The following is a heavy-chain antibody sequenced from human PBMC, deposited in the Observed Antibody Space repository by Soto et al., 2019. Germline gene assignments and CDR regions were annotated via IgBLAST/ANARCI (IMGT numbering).Heavy chain of an antibody. CDR2: IHSIGCT. V-gene: IGHV4-59*11. J-gene: IGHJ4*02. Sequence: PSETLSLTCTVSAVSISGHYWNWIRRPPGKGLEWIGYIHSIGCTNYNPSLKSRVTMSVDTSNNEFSLKLSSVTAADTAVYYSARNYGYNSGWFPFDYWDPGTLVTVS. CDR1: AVSISGHY. CDR3: ARNYGYNSGWFPFDY. D-gene: IGHD6-19*01.